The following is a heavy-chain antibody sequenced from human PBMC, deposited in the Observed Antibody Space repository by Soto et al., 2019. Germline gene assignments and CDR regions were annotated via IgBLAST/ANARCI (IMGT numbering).Heavy chain of an antibody. V-gene: IGHV4-59*01. CDR2: IYYSGST. CDR3: ARRLSVGDYYYGMDV. Sequence: SETLSLTCTVSGGSTSGYYWSWIRQPPGKGLEWIAYIYYSGSTSYNPSLKSRVTVSVDTSKNQLSLKLSSVTAADTAVYYCARRLSVGDYYYGMDVWGQGIAVTVSS. J-gene: IGHJ6*02. CDR1: GGSTSGYY. D-gene: IGHD3-10*01.